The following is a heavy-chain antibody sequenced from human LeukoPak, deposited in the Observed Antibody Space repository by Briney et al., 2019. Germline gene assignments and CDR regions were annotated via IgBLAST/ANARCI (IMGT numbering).Heavy chain of an antibody. J-gene: IGHJ4*02. Sequence: PSETLSLTCAVYGVSFSGYYWSWIRQPPGKGLEWIGEINHSGSTNYNPSLKSRVTISVDTSKNQFSLKLSSVTAADTAVYYCARVGGVRGVIRSSAPSYWGQGTLVTVSS. CDR1: GVSFSGYY. CDR2: INHSGST. CDR3: ARVGGVRGVIRSSAPSY. D-gene: IGHD3-10*01. V-gene: IGHV4-34*01.